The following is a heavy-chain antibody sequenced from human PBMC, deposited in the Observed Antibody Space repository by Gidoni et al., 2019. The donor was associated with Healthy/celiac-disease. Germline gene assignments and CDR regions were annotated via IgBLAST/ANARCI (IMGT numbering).Heavy chain of an antibody. CDR1: GFTFDDYA. Sequence: EVQLVESGGGLVQPGRSLRLSCAASGFTFDDYAMHWVRQAPGKGLEWVSGISWNSGSIGYADSVKGRFTISRDNAKNSLYLQMNSLRAEDTALYYCAKAQGGSGLGYWGQGTLVTVSS. V-gene: IGHV3-9*01. CDR3: AKAQGGSGLGY. J-gene: IGHJ4*02. D-gene: IGHD3-3*01. CDR2: ISWNSGSI.